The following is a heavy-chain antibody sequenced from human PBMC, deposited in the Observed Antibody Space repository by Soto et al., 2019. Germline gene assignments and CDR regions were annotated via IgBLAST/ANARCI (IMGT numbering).Heavy chain of an antibody. CDR2: ITWNSGKI. CDR1: GFTFDDYA. Sequence: PGGSLRLSYTASGFTFDDYAMQWVRQGPGRGLEWASGITWNSGKIAYADSVKGRFTIARDDDNNSLYLQMNSLRPEDTALYYCVKDSYADFHRVLSTAEYFFDYWGHGTRVTVSS. J-gene: IGHJ4*01. CDR3: VKDSYADFHRVLSTAEYFFDY. D-gene: IGHD2-15*01. V-gene: IGHV3-9*01.